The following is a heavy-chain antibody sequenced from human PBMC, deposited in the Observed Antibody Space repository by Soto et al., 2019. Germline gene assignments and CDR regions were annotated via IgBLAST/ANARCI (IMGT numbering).Heavy chain of an antibody. V-gene: IGHV4-4*02. J-gene: IGHJ4*02. CDR1: GDYISSSNW. CDR2: IYHSGST. D-gene: IGHD1-26*01. Sequence: PSETLSLTCAVSGDYISSSNWWSWVRQPPGTGLEWIAEIYHSGSTNYNPSLKSRVTISVDKSKNHFSLKLSSVTAADTAVYYCARAYSGSYNDYWGQGTLVTVSS. CDR3: ARAYSGSYNDY.